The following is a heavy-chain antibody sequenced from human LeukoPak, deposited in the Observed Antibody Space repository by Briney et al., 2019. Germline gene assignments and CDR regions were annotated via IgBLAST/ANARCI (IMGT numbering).Heavy chain of an antibody. CDR3: ARDQDYGDSVDY. V-gene: IGHV3-48*03. D-gene: IGHD4-17*01. CDR1: GFTLSSYE. Sequence: PGGSLRLSCAASGFTLSSYEMNWVRQAPGKGLEWVSYISSSGSTIYYADSVKGRFTISRDNAKNSLCLQMNSLRAEDTAVYYCARDQDYGDSVDYWGQGTLVTVSS. CDR2: ISSSGSTI. J-gene: IGHJ4*02.